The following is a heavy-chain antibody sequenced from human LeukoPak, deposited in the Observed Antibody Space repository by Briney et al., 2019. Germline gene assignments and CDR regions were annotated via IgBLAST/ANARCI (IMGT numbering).Heavy chain of an antibody. J-gene: IGHJ4*02. CDR2: IKQDGSEK. V-gene: IGHV3-7*01. CDR1: GFTFSSYW. Sequence: GGSLRLSCAPSGFTFSSYWMSWVRQAPGKGLEWVANIKQDGSEKYYVDSVKGRFTISRDNAKNSLYLQMNSLRAEDTAVYCCARDYAYYDFWSVYYDQGVFDYWGQGTLVTVSS. D-gene: IGHD3-3*01. CDR3: ARDYAYYDFWSVYYDQGVFDY.